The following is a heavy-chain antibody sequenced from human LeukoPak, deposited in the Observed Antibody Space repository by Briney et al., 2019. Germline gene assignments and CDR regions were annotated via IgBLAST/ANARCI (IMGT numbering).Heavy chain of an antibody. J-gene: IGHJ4*02. Sequence: GGSLRPSCAASGFTFSSYGMHWVRQAPGKGLEWVAVIWYDGSNKYYADSVKGRFTISRDNSKNTLYLQMNSLRAEDTAIYYCATGGGYYYSHWGQGTLVTVSS. CDR2: IWYDGSNK. CDR3: ATGGGYYYSH. D-gene: IGHD3-22*01. V-gene: IGHV3-33*01. CDR1: GFTFSSYG.